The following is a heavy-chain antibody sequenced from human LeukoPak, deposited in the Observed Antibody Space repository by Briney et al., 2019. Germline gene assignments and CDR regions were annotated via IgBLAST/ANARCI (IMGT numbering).Heavy chain of an antibody. CDR1: GGSISSYY. D-gene: IGHD5-24*01. CDR3: ARLGRWLQFPYFDY. Sequence: PSETLSLTCSVSGGSISSYYWSWIRQPPGKRLEWIGYIYYSGSTNYNPSLKSRVTISVDTSKNQFSLKLSSVTAADTAVYYCARLGRWLQFPYFDYWGQGTLVTVSS. J-gene: IGHJ4*02. CDR2: IYYSGST. V-gene: IGHV4-59*08.